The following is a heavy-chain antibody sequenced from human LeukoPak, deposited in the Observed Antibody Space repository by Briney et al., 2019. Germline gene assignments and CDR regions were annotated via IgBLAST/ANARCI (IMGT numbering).Heavy chain of an antibody. V-gene: IGHV4-38-2*01. CDR3: ARHAIVVPAAIKEFDP. CDR1: GYSISSGYY. CDR2: IYHSGST. Sequence: SETLSLTCAVSGYSISSGYYWGWIRQPPGKGLEWIGSIYHSGSTYYNPSLKSRVTISVDMSKNQFSLKLSSVTAADTAVYYCARHAIVVPAAIKEFDPWGQGTLVTVS. J-gene: IGHJ5*02. D-gene: IGHD2-2*02.